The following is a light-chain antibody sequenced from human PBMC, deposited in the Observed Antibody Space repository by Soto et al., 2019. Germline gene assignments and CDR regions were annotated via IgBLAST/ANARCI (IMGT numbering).Light chain of an antibody. J-gene: IGKJ1*01. V-gene: IGKV1-5*01. CDR3: QQHGSYPWT. CDR2: DSS. CDR1: QAISNW. Sequence: DIQMTQSPSTLSASVGARVTITCRASQAISNWLAWYQQKPGKAPKLLIYDSSTLQSGVPSRFSGSGSGTEFTLTITSLQREDFATYSCQQHGSYPWTFGEGTKVDIK.